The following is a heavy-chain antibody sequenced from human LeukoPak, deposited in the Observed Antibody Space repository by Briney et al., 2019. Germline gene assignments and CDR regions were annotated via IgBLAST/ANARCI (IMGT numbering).Heavy chain of an antibody. CDR3: AKEPELRNR. CDR2: ISGDGGTI. Sequence: GGSLRLSCAASGFTFSTYAMSWVRQAPGKGLEWVSAISGDGGTIYYADSVKGRFTISRDNSKNTLYLQMNSLRAEDTAVYYCAKEPELRNRWGQGTLVTVSS. V-gene: IGHV3-23*01. D-gene: IGHD1-7*01. CDR1: GFTFSTYA. J-gene: IGHJ5*02.